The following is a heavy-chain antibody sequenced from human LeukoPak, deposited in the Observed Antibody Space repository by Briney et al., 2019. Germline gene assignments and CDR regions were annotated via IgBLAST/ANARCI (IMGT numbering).Heavy chain of an antibody. D-gene: IGHD2-15*01. CDR2: IIPIFGTA. CDR3: ARTSCSGGSCYSHYYYYMDV. CDR1: GGTFSSYA. J-gene: IGHJ6*03. V-gene: IGHV1-69*05. Sequence: AVKVSCKASGGTFSSYAISWVRQAPGQGLEWMGRIIPIFGTANYAQKFQGRVTITTDESTSTAYMELSSLRSEDTAVYYCARTSCSGGSCYSHYYYYMDVWGKGTTVTVSS.